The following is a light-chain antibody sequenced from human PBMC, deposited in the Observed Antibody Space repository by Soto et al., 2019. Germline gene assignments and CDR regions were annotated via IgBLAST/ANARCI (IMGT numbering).Light chain of an antibody. Sequence: DIQMTQSPPTLSASVGDRVTITCRASQSIAPWLAWYQQKPGKAPKLLIYKASTLESGVPSRFSGGGSGTEFTFTISNLQPDEFATYYCQQYNGYSTFGQGTRVEIK. CDR1: QSIAPW. CDR2: KAS. J-gene: IGKJ1*01. V-gene: IGKV1-5*03. CDR3: QQYNGYST.